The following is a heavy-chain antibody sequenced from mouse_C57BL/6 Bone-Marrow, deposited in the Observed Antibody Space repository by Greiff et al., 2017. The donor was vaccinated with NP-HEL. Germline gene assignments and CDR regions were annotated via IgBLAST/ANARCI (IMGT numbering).Heavy chain of an antibody. D-gene: IGHD1-1*01. J-gene: IGHJ1*03. CDR1: GYTFTDHT. V-gene: IGHV1-78*01. Sequence: QVQLKQSDAELVKPGASVKISCKVSGYTFTDHTIHWMKQRPEQGLEWIGYISPRDGSTKYNEKFKGTATLTADKSYSTDYMQLNSLTSEHSAVYFCARDTTVVRKRYFDVWGTGTTVTVSS. CDR3: ARDTTVVRKRYFDV. CDR2: ISPRDGST.